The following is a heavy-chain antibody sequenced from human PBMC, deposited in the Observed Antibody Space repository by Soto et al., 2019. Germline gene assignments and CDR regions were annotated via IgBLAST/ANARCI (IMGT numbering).Heavy chain of an antibody. CDR2: ISSSAYA. D-gene: IGHD3-22*01. CDR1: GFPFSDYY. J-gene: IGHJ4*02. CDR3: ARNFDSGGYYSDY. V-gene: IGHV3-11*06. Sequence: GGSLRLSCAASGFPFSDYYMSWIRQAPGEGLEWISYISSSAYAIYADSVKGRFTISRDNAKNSLFLQMTSLRVEDTAVYYCARNFDSGGYYSDYWGQGTLVTVSS.